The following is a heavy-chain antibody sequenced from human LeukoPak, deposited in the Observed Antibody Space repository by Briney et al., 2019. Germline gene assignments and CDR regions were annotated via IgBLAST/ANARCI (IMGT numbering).Heavy chain of an antibody. D-gene: IGHD3-10*01. V-gene: IGHV1-46*03. CDR3: ARGARITMVRGVITPSLDY. CDR2: INPSGGST. CDR1: GYTFTSYY. Sequence: ASVKVSCKXSGYTFTSYYMHWVRQAPGQGLEWMGIINPSGGSTSYSQKFQGRVTMTRDTSTSTVYMELSSLRSEDTAVYYCARGARITMVRGVITPSLDYWGQGTLVTVSS. J-gene: IGHJ4*02.